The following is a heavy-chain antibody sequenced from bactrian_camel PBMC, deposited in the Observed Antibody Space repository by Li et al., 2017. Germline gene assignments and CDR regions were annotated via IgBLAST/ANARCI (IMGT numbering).Heavy chain of an antibody. CDR1: GIILSRNY. Sequence: QLVESGGGLVQPGGSLTIACKTSGIILSRNYISWVRQAPGKEREGVAAISPASGRRYYGDTVKGRFTISQDNAKNTMYLQMNSLKTDDTAMYHCVLNYYSGSWSFVYWGQGTQVTVS. D-gene: IGHD3*01. V-gene: IGHV3S28*01. J-gene: IGHJ4*01. CDR2: ISPASGRR. CDR3: VLNYYSGSWSFVY.